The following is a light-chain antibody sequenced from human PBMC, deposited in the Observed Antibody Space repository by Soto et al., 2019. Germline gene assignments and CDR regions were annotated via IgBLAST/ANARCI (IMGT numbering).Light chain of an antibody. CDR2: DDT. J-gene: IGLJ2*01. CDR1: RGDIGSYNL. V-gene: IGLV2-23*01. Sequence: QSALTQPASVSGSPGQSITISCTGTRGDIGSYNLVSWYQQHPGRAPKFIIYDDTKRPSGVSDRFSGSKSGNTASLTISGLQAEDEADYYCCSYAGSSTVIFGGGTKRTVL. CDR3: CSYAGSSTVI.